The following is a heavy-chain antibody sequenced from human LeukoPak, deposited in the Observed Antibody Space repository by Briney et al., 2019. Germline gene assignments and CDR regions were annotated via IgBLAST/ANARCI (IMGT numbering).Heavy chain of an antibody. CDR2: IIPIFGTA. Sequence: ASVKVSCKASGGTFSSYAISWVRQAPGQGLEWMGGIIPIFGTANYAQKFQGRVTITADESTSTAYMELSSLRSEDTAVYYCARGDITIFGVGYWGQGTLVTVPS. V-gene: IGHV1-69*13. J-gene: IGHJ4*02. CDR1: GGTFSSYA. D-gene: IGHD3-3*01. CDR3: ARGDITIFGVGY.